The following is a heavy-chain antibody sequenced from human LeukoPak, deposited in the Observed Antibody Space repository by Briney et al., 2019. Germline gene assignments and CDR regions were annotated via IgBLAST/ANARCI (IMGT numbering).Heavy chain of an antibody. CDR3: ARAPQGYCSSTSCYAEYFGY. V-gene: IGHV3-11*04. CDR2: ISSSGSTI. CDR1: GFTFSDYY. J-gene: IGHJ4*02. D-gene: IGHD2-2*01. Sequence: AGGSLRLPCAASGFTFSDYYMSWIRQAPGKGLEWVSYISSSGSTIYYADSVKGRFTISRDNAKNSLYLQMNSLRAEDTAVYYCARAPQGYCSSTSCYAEYFGYWGQGTLVTVSS.